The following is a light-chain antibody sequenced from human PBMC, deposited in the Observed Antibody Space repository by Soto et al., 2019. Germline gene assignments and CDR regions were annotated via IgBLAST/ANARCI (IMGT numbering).Light chain of an antibody. V-gene: IGKV1-33*01. J-gene: IGKJ4*01. CDR2: AAS. CDR1: HDIRND. CDR3: QQYDNLPLT. Sequence: NELTPSPSSLSASVGDRATSTCQASHDIRNDLNWHQQKSGKAPKILIHAASTLEAGVPSRFSGSGSGTEFTVTNSCLKPEAVATYYCQQYDNLPLTVGGGTKVEI.